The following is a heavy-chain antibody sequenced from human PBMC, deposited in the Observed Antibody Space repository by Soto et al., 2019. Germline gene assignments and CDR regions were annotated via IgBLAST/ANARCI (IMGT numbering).Heavy chain of an antibody. CDR2: ISSSGTTI. V-gene: IGHV3-48*02. CDR1: GFIFFTHS. D-gene: IGHD5-12*01. Sequence: PGGSLRLSCAASGFIFFTHSMNWVRQAPGKGLEWVSYISSSGTTIYYADSVKGRFTISRDNANNSLFLQMNSLRDEDTAVYYCARDGGRGYSGYDSYSDYRGKGTLVTV. CDR3: ARDGGRGYSGYDSYSDY. J-gene: IGHJ4*02.